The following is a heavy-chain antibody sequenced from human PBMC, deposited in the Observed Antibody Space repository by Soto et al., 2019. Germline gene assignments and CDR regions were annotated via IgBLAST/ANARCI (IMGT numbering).Heavy chain of an antibody. CDR3: ARRYSSSWYDWFDP. D-gene: IGHD6-13*01. Sequence: CKASGYTFTSYGISWVRQAPGQGLEWMGWISAYNGNTNYAQKLQGRVTMTTDTSTSTAYMELRSLRSDDTAVYYCARRYSSSWYDWFDPWGQGTLVTVSS. J-gene: IGHJ5*02. V-gene: IGHV1-18*04. CDR2: ISAYNGNT. CDR1: GYTFTSYG.